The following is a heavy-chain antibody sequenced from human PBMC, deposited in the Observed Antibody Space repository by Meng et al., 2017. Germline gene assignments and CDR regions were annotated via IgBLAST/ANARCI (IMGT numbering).Heavy chain of an antibody. Sequence: GESLKISCAASGFTFSSYWMHWVRQAPGKGLVWVSRINSDGSSTSYADSEKGRFTISRDNAKNTLYLQMNSLRAEDTAVYYCAILAAEGLWFGELYYFDYWGQGTLVTVSS. V-gene: IGHV3-74*01. CDR3: AILAAEGLWFGELYYFDY. D-gene: IGHD3-10*01. CDR2: INSDGSST. J-gene: IGHJ4*02. CDR1: GFTFSSYW.